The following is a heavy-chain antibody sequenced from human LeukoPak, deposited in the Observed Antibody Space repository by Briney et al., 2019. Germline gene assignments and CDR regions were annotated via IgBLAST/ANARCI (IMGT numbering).Heavy chain of an antibody. V-gene: IGHV4-34*01. Sequence: PSETLSLTCAVYGGSFSGYYWSWIRQPPGKGLEWIGEINHSGSTNYNPSLKSRVTISVDTSKNQFSLKLSSVTAADTAVYFCARDSPPAYCSSGSCYFDSWGQGTLVTVSS. J-gene: IGHJ4*02. CDR2: INHSGST. CDR1: GGSFSGYY. D-gene: IGHD2-15*01. CDR3: ARDSPPAYCSSGSCYFDS.